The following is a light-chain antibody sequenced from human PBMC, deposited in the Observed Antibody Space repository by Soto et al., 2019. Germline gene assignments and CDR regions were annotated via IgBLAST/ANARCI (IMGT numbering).Light chain of an antibody. CDR1: QNIRTY. CDR2: AAS. J-gene: IGKJ1*01. CDR3: QQTLSVPRT. V-gene: IGKV1-39*01. Sequence: DIQMTQSPRFLSASVGDRVTITCRASQNIRTYLTWYQQKPGKGPTVLIYAASTLQRGVPSRFSGSTTGTDFTLTITGLQPEDSATSYCQQTLSVPRTFGLGTKVEIK.